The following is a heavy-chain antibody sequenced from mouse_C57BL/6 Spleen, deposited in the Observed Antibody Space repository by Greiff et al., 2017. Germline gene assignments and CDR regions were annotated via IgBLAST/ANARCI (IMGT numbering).Heavy chain of an antibody. CDR3: ARSYYYGSSGYYAMDY. Sequence: QVQLQQSDAELVKPGASVKISCKVSGYTFTDHTIHWMKQRPEQGMEWIGYIYPRDGSTKYNEKFKGKATLTADKSSSTAYMQLNSLTSEDSAVYFCARSYYYGSSGYYAMDYWGQGTSVTVSS. CDR1: GYTFTDHT. D-gene: IGHD1-1*01. J-gene: IGHJ4*01. V-gene: IGHV1-78*01. CDR2: IYPRDGST.